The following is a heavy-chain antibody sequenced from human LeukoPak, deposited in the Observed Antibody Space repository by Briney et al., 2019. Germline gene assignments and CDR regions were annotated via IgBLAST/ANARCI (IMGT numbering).Heavy chain of an antibody. D-gene: IGHD6-13*01. V-gene: IGHV1-46*01. Sequence: ASVKVSCKASGYTFTSYYMHWVRQAPGQGLEWMGIINPSGGSTSYAQKFQGRVTMTRDTSTSTVYMELSSLRSEDTAVYYCARDPGYSSSWYEDYFDYWGQGTLVTVSS. J-gene: IGHJ4*02. CDR1: GYTFTSYY. CDR2: INPSGGST. CDR3: ARDPGYSSSWYEDYFDY.